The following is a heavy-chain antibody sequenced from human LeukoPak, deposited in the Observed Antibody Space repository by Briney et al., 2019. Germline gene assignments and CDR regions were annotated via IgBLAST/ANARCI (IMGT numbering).Heavy chain of an antibody. CDR3: AKQHDDYVWCFDY. V-gene: IGHV3-23*01. CDR2: ISAGAGST. J-gene: IGHJ4*02. CDR1: GFTFSTYA. D-gene: IGHD3-16*01. Sequence: GGPLRLSCVASGFTFSTYAMSWVRQAPGKGLEWVSGISAGAGSTYYADSVKGRFTISRDNSKNTLYLQMNSLRAEDTAVYYCAKQHDDYVWCFDYWGQGTLATVSS.